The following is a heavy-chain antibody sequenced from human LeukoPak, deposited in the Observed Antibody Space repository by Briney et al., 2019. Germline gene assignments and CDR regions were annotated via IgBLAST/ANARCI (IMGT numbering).Heavy chain of an antibody. CDR2: IYYSGST. V-gene: IGHV4-59*01. Sequence: SETLSLTCTVSGGSISSYYWSWIRQAPGKGLEWIGYIYYSGSTNYNPSLKSRVTISIDTSKNQFSLKLSTVTAADTAVYYCARDLYSSSWLNYFDYWGQGTLVTVSS. J-gene: IGHJ4*02. D-gene: IGHD6-13*01. CDR1: GGSISSYY. CDR3: ARDLYSSSWLNYFDY.